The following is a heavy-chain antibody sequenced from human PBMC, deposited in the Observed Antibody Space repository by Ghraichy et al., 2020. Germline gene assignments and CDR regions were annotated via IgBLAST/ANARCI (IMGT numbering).Heavy chain of an antibody. V-gene: IGHV4-59*01. J-gene: IGHJ4*02. CDR3: ARDYGSGSYEY. D-gene: IGHD3-10*01. CDR1: GGSIRSYY. CDR2: IFHSGST. Sequence: SQNLSLTCTVSGGSIRSYYWSWIRQPPGKGLVWIGYIFHSGSTSYNPSLKSRVTISVDTSKNQFSLKLNSVTAADTAVYYCARDYGSGSYEYWGQGTLVTVSS.